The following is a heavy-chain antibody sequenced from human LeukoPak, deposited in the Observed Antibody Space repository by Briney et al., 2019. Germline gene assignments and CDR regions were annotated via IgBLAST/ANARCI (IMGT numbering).Heavy chain of an antibody. CDR1: GGSVRRGNYY. Sequence: SETLSLTCTVSGGSVRRGNYYWTWIRQPAGSGLEWIGRIYTSGTTDYNPSLRTRVTISVDASRNQFSLNLSSVTAADTAVYYCARGMVQLERPSFDYWGQGTLVTVSS. J-gene: IGHJ4*02. CDR2: IYTSGTT. CDR3: ARGMVQLERPSFDY. V-gene: IGHV4-61*02. D-gene: IGHD1-1*01.